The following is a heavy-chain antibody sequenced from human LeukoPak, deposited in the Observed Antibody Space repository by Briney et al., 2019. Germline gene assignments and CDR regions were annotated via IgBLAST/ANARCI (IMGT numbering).Heavy chain of an antibody. CDR3: ATRGYSNWFDP. J-gene: IGHJ5*02. CDR1: GYSISCGYY. Sequence: SETLSLTCAVSGYSISCGYYWGWIRQPPGKGLEWIGSIYHSGSTYYNPSLKSRVTISVDTSKNQFSLKLSSVTAADTAGYYCATRGYSNWFDPWGQGTLVTVSS. D-gene: IGHD3-10*01. CDR2: IYHSGST. V-gene: IGHV4-38-2*01.